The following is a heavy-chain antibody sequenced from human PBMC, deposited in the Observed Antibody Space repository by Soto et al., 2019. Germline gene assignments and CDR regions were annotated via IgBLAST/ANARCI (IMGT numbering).Heavy chain of an antibody. CDR2: ISSSSSTI. V-gene: IGHV3-48*02. CDR3: ARVDRGVSLDY. J-gene: IGHJ4*02. CDR1: GFTFSSYS. Sequence: EVQLVESGGGLVQPGGSLRLSCAASGFTFSSYSMNWVRQAPGKGLEWVSYISSSSSTIYYADSVKGRFTISRDNARNSLYLQMNSLSDEDTAVYYCARVDRGVSLDYWGRGTLVTVSS. D-gene: IGHD3-10*01.